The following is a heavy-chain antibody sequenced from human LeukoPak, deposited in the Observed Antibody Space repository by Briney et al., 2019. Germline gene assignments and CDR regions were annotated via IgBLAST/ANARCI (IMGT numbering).Heavy chain of an antibody. D-gene: IGHD3-3*01. Sequence: GGSLRLSCAVSGITLSNYGMSWVRQAPGKGLEWVAGISGSGGGTSYADSVKGRFTISRDNAKNTLFLQMNSLRVEDTAVYFCAKRGVVIRVFLVGFHKEAYYLESWGQGAQVTVSS. J-gene: IGHJ4*02. CDR1: GITLSNYG. V-gene: IGHV3-23*01. CDR3: AKRGVVIRVFLVGFHKEAYYLES. CDR2: ISGSGGGT.